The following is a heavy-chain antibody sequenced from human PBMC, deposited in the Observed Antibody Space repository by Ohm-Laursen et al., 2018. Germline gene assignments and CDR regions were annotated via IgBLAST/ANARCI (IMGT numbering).Heavy chain of an antibody. Sequence: SLRLSCAASGFTFSSYWMSWVRQAPGKRLEWVAVISLDGSNKYYADSVKGRFTISRDNSKNTLYLQMNILGAEDTAVYYCAKGYYYDTSGYYLINWGQGTLVTVSS. V-gene: IGHV3-30*18. D-gene: IGHD3-22*01. J-gene: IGHJ4*02. CDR1: GFTFSSYW. CDR3: AKGYYYDTSGYYLIN. CDR2: ISLDGSNK.